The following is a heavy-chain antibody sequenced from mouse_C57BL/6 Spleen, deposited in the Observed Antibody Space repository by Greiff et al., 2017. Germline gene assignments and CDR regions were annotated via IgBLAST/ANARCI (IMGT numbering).Heavy chain of an antibody. CDR2: ISDGGSYT. CDR1: GFTFSSYA. CDR3: ARDYYGSSYGY. V-gene: IGHV5-4*01. Sequence: DVKLVESGGGLVKPGGSLKLSCAASGFTFSSYAMSWVRQTPEKRLEWVATISDGGSYTYYPDNVKGRFTISRDNAKNNLYLQRSHLKSEDTAMYYCARDYYGSSYGYWGQGTTLTVSS. J-gene: IGHJ2*01. D-gene: IGHD1-1*01.